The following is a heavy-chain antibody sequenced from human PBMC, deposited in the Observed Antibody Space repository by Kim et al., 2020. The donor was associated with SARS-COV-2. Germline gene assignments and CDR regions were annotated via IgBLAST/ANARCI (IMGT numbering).Heavy chain of an antibody. CDR1: GGSISSSSYY. CDR3: ARDLPTSGFGELFSSYYYYGMDV. D-gene: IGHD3-10*01. V-gene: IGHV4-39*07. J-gene: IGHJ6*02. Sequence: SETLSLTCTVSGGSISSSSYYWGWIRQPPGKGLEWIGSIYYSGSTYYNPSLKSRVTISVDTSKNQFSLKLSSVTAADTAVYYCARDLPTSGFGELFSSYYYYGMDVWGQGTTVTVSS. CDR2: IYYSGST.